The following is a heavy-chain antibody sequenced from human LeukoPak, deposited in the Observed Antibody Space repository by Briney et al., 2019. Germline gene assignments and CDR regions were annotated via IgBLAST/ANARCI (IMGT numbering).Heavy chain of an antibody. J-gene: IGHJ4*02. V-gene: IGHV3-21*01. CDR3: AKAYYDSSGYSYDFDY. D-gene: IGHD3-22*01. CDR1: GYSISSGYY. CDR2: ISGSSSYM. Sequence: ETLSLTCAVSGYSISSGYYWGWIRQPPGKGLEWVSSISGSSSYMFYADSVKGRFTISRDNAKNSLYLQMNSLRAEDTAVYYCAKAYYDSSGYSYDFDYWGQGTLVTVSS.